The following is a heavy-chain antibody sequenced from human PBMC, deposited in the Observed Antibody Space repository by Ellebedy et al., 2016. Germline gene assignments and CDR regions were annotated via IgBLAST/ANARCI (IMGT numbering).Heavy chain of an antibody. CDR1: GGSFSGYY. V-gene: IGHV4-34*01. CDR2: INHSGST. Sequence: SETLSLTXAVYGGSFSGYYWSWIRQPPGKGLEWIGEINHSGSTNYNPSLKSRVTISVDTSKNQFSLRLNSVTAADTAVYYCARRTPAEHKTPSSRWSYYSYYYMDVWGKGTTVTVSS. J-gene: IGHJ6*03. D-gene: IGHD6-13*01. CDR3: ARRTPAEHKTPSSRWSYYSYYYMDV.